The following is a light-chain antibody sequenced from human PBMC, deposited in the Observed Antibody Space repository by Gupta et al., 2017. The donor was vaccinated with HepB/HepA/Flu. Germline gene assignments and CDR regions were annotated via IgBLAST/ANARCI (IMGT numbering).Light chain of an antibody. CDR3: MQALQTPPCS. CDR2: LGS. V-gene: IGKV2-28*01. CDR1: QSLLHSNGYNY. Sequence: DIVMTQSPLYLPVTPGEPASISCRSSQSLLHSNGYNYLDWYMQKPGQSPQLLIYLGSNRASGVPDRFSGSGSGTDFTLKISRVEAEDVGVYYCMQALQTPPCSFGQGTKLEIK. J-gene: IGKJ2*04.